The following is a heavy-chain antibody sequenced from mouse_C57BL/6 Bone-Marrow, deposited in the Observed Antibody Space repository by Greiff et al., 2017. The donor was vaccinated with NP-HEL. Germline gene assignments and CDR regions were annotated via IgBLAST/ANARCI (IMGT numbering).Heavy chain of an antibody. D-gene: IGHD2-5*01. CDR2: IYPRSGNT. Sequence: QVQLQQSGAELARPGASVKLSCKASGYTFTSYGISWVKQRTGQGLEWIGEIYPRSGNTYYNEKFKGKATLTADKSSSTAYMELRSLTSEDSAVYFCAISNYEVYWYFDVWGTGTTVTVSS. CDR3: AISNYEVYWYFDV. J-gene: IGHJ1*03. CDR1: GYTFTSYG. V-gene: IGHV1-81*01.